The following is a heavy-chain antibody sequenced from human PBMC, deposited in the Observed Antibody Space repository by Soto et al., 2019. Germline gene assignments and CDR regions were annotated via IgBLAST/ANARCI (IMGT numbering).Heavy chain of an antibody. J-gene: IGHJ6*03. Sequence: SETLSLTCAVYGGSFSGYYWSWIRQPPGKGLEWIGEINHSGSTNYNPSLKSRVTISVDTSKNQFSLKLSSVTAADTAVYYCARGPRGSRIYYYYYMDVWGKGTTVTVSS. CDR1: GGSFSGYY. V-gene: IGHV4-34*01. CDR2: INHSGST. CDR3: ARGPRGSRIYYYYYMDV.